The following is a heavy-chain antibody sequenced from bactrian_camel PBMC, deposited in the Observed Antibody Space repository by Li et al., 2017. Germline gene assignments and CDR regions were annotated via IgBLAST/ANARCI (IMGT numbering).Heavy chain of an antibody. CDR2: INSRGVT. D-gene: IGHD4*01. CDR3: AKTGDGGTWGEYDY. J-gene: IGHJ4*01. CDR1: GFTFSSYA. V-gene: IGHV3S40*01. Sequence: VQLVESGGGLVQPGGSLRLSCAASGFTFSSYAVSWVRQAPGKGLEWVSSINSRGVTYYADSAKGRFTISRDNAKNTVYLQLNSLKTEDMAMYYCAKTGDGGTWGEYDYWGQGTQVTVS.